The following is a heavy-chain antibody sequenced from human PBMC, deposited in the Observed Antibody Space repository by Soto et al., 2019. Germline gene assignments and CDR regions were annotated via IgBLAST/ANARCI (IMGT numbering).Heavy chain of an antibody. CDR2: IIPIFGTA. J-gene: IGHJ6*02. D-gene: IGHD3-10*01. V-gene: IGHV1-69*13. CDR3: ARASGLGGVYYYYGMDV. Sequence: PSVKVSCKASGGTFSSYAISCVRQAPGQGLEWMGGIIPIFGTANYAQKFQGRVTITADESTSTAYMELSSLRSEDTAVYYCARASGLGGVYYYYGMDVWGQGTTVTVSS. CDR1: GGTFSSYA.